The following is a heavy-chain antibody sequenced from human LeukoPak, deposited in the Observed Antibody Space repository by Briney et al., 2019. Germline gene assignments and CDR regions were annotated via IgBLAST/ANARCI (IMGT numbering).Heavy chain of an antibody. Sequence: ASVKVSCKASGYTFTSYGISWVRQAPGQGLEWMGWISAYNGNTNYAQKLQGRVTMTTDTSTSTAYMELRSLRSDDTAVYYCARDAMRADIVVVIAARDHCYGMDVWGQGTTVTVSS. CDR1: GYTFTSYG. CDR3: ARDAMRADIVVVIAARDHCYGMDV. J-gene: IGHJ6*02. D-gene: IGHD2-15*01. CDR2: ISAYNGNT. V-gene: IGHV1-18*01.